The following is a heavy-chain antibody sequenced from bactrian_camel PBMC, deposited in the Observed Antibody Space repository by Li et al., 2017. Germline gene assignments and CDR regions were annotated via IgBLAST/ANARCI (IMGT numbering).Heavy chain of an antibody. CDR3: AKYGVSWSFDY. CDR1: GYTYRRDC. Sequence: HVQLVESGGGSVQAGGSLRLSYAASGYTYRRDCMGWFRQAPGKEREWVASIYTGGGRTLYADSVKGRFTISQDNAKNTLYLQMNSLKPEDTALYYCAKYGVSWSFDYWGQGTQVTVS. J-gene: IGHJ4*01. V-gene: IGHV3S1*01. CDR2: IYTGGGRT. D-gene: IGHD6*01.